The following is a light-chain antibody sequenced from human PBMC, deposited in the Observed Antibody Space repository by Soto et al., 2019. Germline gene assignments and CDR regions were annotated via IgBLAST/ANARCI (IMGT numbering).Light chain of an antibody. J-gene: IGKJ1*01. Sequence: DIQMNQSPSTLSASVGDRVTITCRASQSSSSWVAWSQQKPGQATKLLIYKASSLESGVPSRFRGSGSGTEFTLTISSLQPDDFATFYCQQYHSYWTFGQGTKVEIK. V-gene: IGKV1-5*03. CDR3: QQYHSYWT. CDR2: KAS. CDR1: QSSSSW.